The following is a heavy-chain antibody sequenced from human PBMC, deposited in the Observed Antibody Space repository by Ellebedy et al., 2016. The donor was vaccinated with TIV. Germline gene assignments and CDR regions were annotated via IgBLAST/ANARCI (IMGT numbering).Heavy chain of an antibody. D-gene: IGHD6-13*01. J-gene: IGHJ2*01. CDR2: IYYSGTT. CDR1: GGSLTNHF. Sequence: MPSETLSLTCTVSGGSLTNHFWSWIRQPPGKGLEWIASIYYSGTTNYNPSLKSRVTISVDTSKNQISLTLMSSVSAADTAVDYCARVAITAAVGGGFFDLWGRGTLVTVSS. CDR3: ARVAITAAVGGGFFDL. V-gene: IGHV4-59*11.